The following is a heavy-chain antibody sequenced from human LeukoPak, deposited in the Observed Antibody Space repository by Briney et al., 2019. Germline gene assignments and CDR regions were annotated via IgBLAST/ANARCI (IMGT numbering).Heavy chain of an antibody. Sequence: GGSLRLSCAASGFTFSSYAMSWVRQAPGKGLEWVSAISGSGGSTYYADSVKGRFTISRDNSKNTLYLQMNSLRAEDTAVYYCAKGPNPEDYGPNWFDPWGQGTLVTVSS. CDR3: AKGPNPEDYGPNWFDP. V-gene: IGHV3-23*01. CDR2: ISGSGGST. CDR1: GFTFSSYA. J-gene: IGHJ5*02. D-gene: IGHD4-17*01.